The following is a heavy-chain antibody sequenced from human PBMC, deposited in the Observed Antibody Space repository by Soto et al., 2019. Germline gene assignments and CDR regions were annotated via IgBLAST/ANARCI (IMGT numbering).Heavy chain of an antibody. CDR2: ISGRGGVT. CDR3: AKDRQFRSYYESAGHYND. V-gene: IGHV3-23*01. Sequence: EVQLLESGGGLVQPGGSLRLTCVGSGFTFRNQDMRWVRQAPGKGLELVSGISGRGGVTYYADSVKGRFTISRDNSKNTLYLQMNNLRANDTAVYYCAKDRQFRSYYESAGHYNDWGQGTLVTVSS. D-gene: IGHD3-22*01. CDR1: GFTFRNQD. J-gene: IGHJ4*02.